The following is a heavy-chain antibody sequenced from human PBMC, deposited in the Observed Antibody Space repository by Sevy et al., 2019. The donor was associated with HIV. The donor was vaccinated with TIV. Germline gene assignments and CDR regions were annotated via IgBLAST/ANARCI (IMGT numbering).Heavy chain of an antibody. V-gene: IGHV3-7*01. Sequence: GGSLRLSCAASGFSFSTYWMSWVRQAPGKGLEWVANIKEDGSETFQVDSVKGRFTISRDNAKNSLFLQLSSLRAEDTAVYCCARGYYGLWTDYAEYTIFGHWGQGTLVTVSS. CDR3: ARGYYGLWTDYAEYTIFGH. J-gene: IGHJ4*02. D-gene: IGHD3-10*01. CDR2: IKEDGSET. CDR1: GFSFSTYW.